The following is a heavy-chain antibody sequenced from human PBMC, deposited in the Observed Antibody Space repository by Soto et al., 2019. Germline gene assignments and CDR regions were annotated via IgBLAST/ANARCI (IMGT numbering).Heavy chain of an antibody. CDR2: INPNSGGT. Sequence: ASVKVSCKASGYTFSGFYMHWERQAPGQGLEWMGWINPNSGGTKSAEKFQGRVTMTRDTSISTAYMELSRLTSDDTAVYYCASAAVTGTAGLDFWGQGTQVTVSS. CDR1: GYTFSGFY. CDR3: ASAAVTGTAGLDF. V-gene: IGHV1-2*02. J-gene: IGHJ4*02. D-gene: IGHD6-19*01.